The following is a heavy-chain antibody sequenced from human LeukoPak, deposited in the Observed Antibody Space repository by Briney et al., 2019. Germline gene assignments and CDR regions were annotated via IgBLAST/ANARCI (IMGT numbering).Heavy chain of an antibody. J-gene: IGHJ6*03. CDR3: ARDAYYGSGSYYQYYYYYMDV. CDR1: GGSISSSNW. V-gene: IGHV4-4*02. CDR2: IYHSGST. Sequence: PSETLSLTCAVSGGSISSSNWWSWVRQPPGKGLEWIGEIYHSGSTNYNPSLKSRVTISVDKSKNQFSLKLSSVTAADTAVYYCARDAYYGSGSYYQYYYYYMDVWGKGTTVTISS. D-gene: IGHD3-10*01.